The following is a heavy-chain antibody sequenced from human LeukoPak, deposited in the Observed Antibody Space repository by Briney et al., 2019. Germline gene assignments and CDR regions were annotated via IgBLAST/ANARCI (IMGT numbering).Heavy chain of an antibody. CDR2: ISYDGSNK. J-gene: IGHJ4*02. CDR1: GFTFSSYA. V-gene: IGHV3-30*18. D-gene: IGHD2-2*01. CDR3: AKPLAPWWYIVVVPAALDY. Sequence: GGSLRLSCAASGFTFSSYAMHWVRQAPGKGLEWVAVISYDGSNKYYADSVKGRFTISRDNSKNTLYLQMNSLRAEDTAVYYCAKPLAPWWYIVVVPAALDYWGQGTLVTVSS.